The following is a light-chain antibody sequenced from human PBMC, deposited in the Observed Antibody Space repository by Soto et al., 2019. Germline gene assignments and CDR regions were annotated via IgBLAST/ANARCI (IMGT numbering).Light chain of an antibody. CDR2: GAS. CDR3: EQYGFSTT. J-gene: IGKJ1*01. V-gene: IGKV3-20*01. Sequence: EIVLTQSPGTLSLSPGERATLSCRASQSVSSSYLAWYQQKPGQAPRLLIYGASSRATGIPARFSGSGSGTDFTLTISRLEPADVAVYSCEQYGFSTTFGQGTKVDIK. CDR1: QSVSSSY.